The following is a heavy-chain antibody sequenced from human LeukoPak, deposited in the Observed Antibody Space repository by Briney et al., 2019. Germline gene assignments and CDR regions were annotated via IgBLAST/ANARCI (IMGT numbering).Heavy chain of an antibody. CDR1: GYNFTNYW. CDR2: IYPGDSDA. D-gene: IGHD6-13*01. CDR3: ARLLRNIAAAVYYFDY. Sequence: GESLKISCKGSGYNFTNYWIGWVRQMPGKGLEWMGIIYPGDSDARYSPSFQGQVTISADKSISTAYLQWSSLKASDTAMYYCARLLRNIAAAVYYFDYWGQGTLVTVSS. J-gene: IGHJ4*02. V-gene: IGHV5-51*01.